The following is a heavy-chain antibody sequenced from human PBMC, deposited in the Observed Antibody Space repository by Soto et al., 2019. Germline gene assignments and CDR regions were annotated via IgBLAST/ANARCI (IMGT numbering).Heavy chain of an antibody. CDR3: ARDRTAVAGTDNYYYGMDV. CDR1: GGTFSSYA. V-gene: IGHV1-69*13. D-gene: IGHD6-19*01. Sequence: GASVKVSCKASGGTFSSYAISWVRQAPGQGLEWMGGIIPIFGTANYAQKFQGRVTITADESTSTAYMELSSLRSEDTAVYYCARDRTAVAGTDNYYYGMDVWGQGTTVTVSS. CDR2: IIPIFGTA. J-gene: IGHJ6*02.